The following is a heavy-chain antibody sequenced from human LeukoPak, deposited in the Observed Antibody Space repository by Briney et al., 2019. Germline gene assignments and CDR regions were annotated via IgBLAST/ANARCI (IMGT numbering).Heavy chain of an antibody. CDR3: ARDQAGWPKGEYFDY. CDR1: GFTFSSYS. D-gene: IGHD2-15*01. J-gene: IGHJ4*02. V-gene: IGHV3-48*01. Sequence: GGSLRLSCAAPGFTFSSYSMNWVRQAPGKGLEWVSYISSSSSTIYYADSVKGRFTISRDNAKNSLYLQMNSLRAEDTAVYYCARDQAGWPKGEYFDYWGQGTLVTVSS. CDR2: ISSSSSTI.